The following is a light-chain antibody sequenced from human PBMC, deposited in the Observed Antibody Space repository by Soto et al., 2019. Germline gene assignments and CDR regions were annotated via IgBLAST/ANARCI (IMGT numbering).Light chain of an antibody. CDR2: EAS. CDR3: QHFGNPPLWT. V-gene: IGKV3-20*01. J-gene: IGKJ1*01. Sequence: ENVLTQSPGTLSLTPGERATLSCRASQSVSSDYLAWYQQKPGQPPRLLIYEASTRAIGIPDRFSGSGSGTEFTLTISRLEPEDFAVYFCQHFGNPPLWTFGQGTKVEVK. CDR1: QSVSSDY.